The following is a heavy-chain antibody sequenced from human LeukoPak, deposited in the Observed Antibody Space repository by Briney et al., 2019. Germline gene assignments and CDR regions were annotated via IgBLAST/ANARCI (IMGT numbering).Heavy chain of an antibody. J-gene: IGHJ6*02. V-gene: IGHV4-59*01. CDR1: GGSISSYY. D-gene: IGHD2-2*01. Sequence: SETLSLTCTVSGGSISSYYWSWIRQPPGKGLEWIGCIYYNGSTNYNPSLKSRVTISVDTSKNQFSLKLSSVTAADTAVYYCARDRSGPDCSSTSCYETYYYYGMDVWGQGTTVTVSS. CDR3: ARDRSGPDCSSTSCYETYYYYGMDV. CDR2: IYYNGST.